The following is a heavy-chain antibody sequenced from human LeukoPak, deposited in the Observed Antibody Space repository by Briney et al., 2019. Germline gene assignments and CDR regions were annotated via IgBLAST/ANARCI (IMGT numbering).Heavy chain of an antibody. CDR1: GGTFSSYA. Sequence: SVKVSCKASGGTFSSYAISWVRQAPGQGLEWMGGIIPIFGTANYAQKFQGRVTITADESTSTAYMELSSLRSEDTAVYYCARVPLILYPFDYWGQGTLVTVSS. CDR3: ARVPLILYPFDY. CDR2: IIPIFGTA. V-gene: IGHV1-69*13. J-gene: IGHJ4*02. D-gene: IGHD2-2*02.